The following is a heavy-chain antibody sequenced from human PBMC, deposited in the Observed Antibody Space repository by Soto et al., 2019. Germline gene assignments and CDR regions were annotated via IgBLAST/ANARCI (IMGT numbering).Heavy chain of an antibody. Sequence: SETLSLTCAVYGGSFRGYYWSWIRQPPGKGLEWIGEINHGGSTNYNPSLKSRVTISVDTSTNQFSLKLTFVSAADTAVYYCANYGGNTQAFDYWGQGTLVTVYS. CDR3: ANYGGNTQAFDY. V-gene: IGHV4-34*01. CDR1: GGSFRGYY. CDR2: INHGGST. J-gene: IGHJ4*02. D-gene: IGHD2-15*01.